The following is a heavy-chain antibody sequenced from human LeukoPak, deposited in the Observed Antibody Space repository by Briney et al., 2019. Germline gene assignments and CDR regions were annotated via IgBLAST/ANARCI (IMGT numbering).Heavy chain of an antibody. J-gene: IGHJ4*02. V-gene: IGHV4-59*08. CDR2: IYYSGST. Sequence: PSETLSLTCTVSGGSISSYYWSWIRQPPGKELEWIGYIYYSGSTNYNPSLKSRVTISVDTSKNQFSLKLTSVTAADTAVYYCARNVGWYSHDSWGQGTLVTVSS. CDR1: GGSISSYY. CDR3: ARNVGWYSHDS. D-gene: IGHD6-19*01.